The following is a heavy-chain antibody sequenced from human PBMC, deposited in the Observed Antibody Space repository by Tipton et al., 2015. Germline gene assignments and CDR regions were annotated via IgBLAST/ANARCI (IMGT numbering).Heavy chain of an antibody. CDR1: GYTFTSYG. CDR3: ARSKNYYGSGSPLDY. D-gene: IGHD3-10*01. Sequence: QSGAEVKKPGASVKVSCKASGYTFTSYGISWVRQAPGQGLEWMGWISAYNGNTNYAQKLQGRVTMTTDTSTSTAYMELRSLRSDDTAVYYCARSKNYYGSGSPLDYWGQGTLVTVSS. V-gene: IGHV1-18*01. J-gene: IGHJ4*02. CDR2: ISAYNGNT.